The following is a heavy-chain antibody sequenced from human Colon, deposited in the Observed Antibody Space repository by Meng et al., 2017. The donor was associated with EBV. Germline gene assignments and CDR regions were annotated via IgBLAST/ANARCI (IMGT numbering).Heavy chain of an antibody. CDR3: ARRRGGSGRDC. D-gene: IGHD3-10*01. J-gene: IGHJ4*02. CDR2: IYHSGST. V-gene: IGHV4-39*01. Sequence: QRPESGPGLGKPSETLPLTCTVSGGSISINGYYWDWVRQPPGKGLEWIGAIYHSGSTSYNPSLQSRVTMFVDTSKNQFSLMLASVTATDMAVYYCARRRGGSGRDCWGQGTLVTVSS. CDR1: GGSISINGYY.